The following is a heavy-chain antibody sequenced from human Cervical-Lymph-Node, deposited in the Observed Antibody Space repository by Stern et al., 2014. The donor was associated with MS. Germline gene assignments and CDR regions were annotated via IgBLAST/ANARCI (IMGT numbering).Heavy chain of an antibody. CDR3: ARGTGGGADNYYYGMDL. D-gene: IGHD3-16*01. CDR1: GFSLSSFA. V-gene: IGHV3-30*04. Sequence: VQLVESGGGVVQPGRTLTLSCAASGFSLSSFAMHWVRQPPGMGLAWEAVISYDETTKHLADPGKGRFTILSDNSKKNQVLLIHGLRPEDTAVFYCARGTGGGADNYYYGMDLWGQGTTVTVSS. CDR2: ISYDETTK. J-gene: IGHJ6*02.